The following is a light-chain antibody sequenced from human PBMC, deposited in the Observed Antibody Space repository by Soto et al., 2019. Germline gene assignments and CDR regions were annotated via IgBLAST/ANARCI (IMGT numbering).Light chain of an antibody. Sequence: DIQRTQSPSSLSASVGDRVTITCQASQDISNYLNWYQQKPGKAPKLLIYDASNLETGVPSRFSGSGSGTDFTFTISSLQPEDIATYYCQQYDNLPPYTFGQGTKVDIK. CDR1: QDISNY. J-gene: IGKJ2*01. V-gene: IGKV1-33*01. CDR3: QQYDNLPPYT. CDR2: DAS.